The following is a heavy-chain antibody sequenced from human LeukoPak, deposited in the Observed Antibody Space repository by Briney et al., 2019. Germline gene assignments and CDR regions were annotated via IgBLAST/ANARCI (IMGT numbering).Heavy chain of an antibody. CDR1: GGSISSSSYY. CDR2: IYYSGST. CDR3: ARLEGITIFGVVIIGPHYYYYMDV. J-gene: IGHJ6*03. D-gene: IGHD3-3*01. Sequence: SETLSLTCTVSGGSISSSSYYWGWIRQPPGKGLEWIGSIYYSGSTYYNPSLKSRVTISVDTSKNQFSLELSSVTAADTAVYYCARLEGITIFGVVIIGPHYYYYMDVWGKGTTVTVSS. V-gene: IGHV4-39*01.